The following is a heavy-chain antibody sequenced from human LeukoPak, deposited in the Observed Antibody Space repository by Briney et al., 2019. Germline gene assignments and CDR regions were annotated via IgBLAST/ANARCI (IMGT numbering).Heavy chain of an antibody. J-gene: IGHJ4*02. CDR1: GYTFSSYG. D-gene: IGHD5-18*01. CDR3: ARAVRGYSYAYLPY. Sequence: ASVKVSCKAFGYTFSSYGISWVRQAPGQGLEWMGWISAYDGNTNYAQKLQGRVTMTTDTSTSTAYMELRSLRSDDTAVYYCARAVRGYSYAYLPYWGQGTLVTVSS. V-gene: IGHV1-18*01. CDR2: ISAYDGNT.